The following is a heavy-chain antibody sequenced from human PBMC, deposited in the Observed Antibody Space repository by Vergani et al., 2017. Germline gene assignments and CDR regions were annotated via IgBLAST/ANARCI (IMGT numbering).Heavy chain of an antibody. V-gene: IGHV4-30-4*01. D-gene: IGHD3-22*01. Sequence: QVQLQESGPGLVTPSQTLSLTCTVSGGSISSGDYYWSWIRQPPGKGLEWIGYIYYSGSTYYNPSLKSRVTISVDTSKNQFSLKLSSVTAADTSVYYCARVRRDDSSGYYYYYGMDVWCQGTTVTVSS. CDR2: IYYSGST. CDR3: ARVRRDDSSGYYYYYGMDV. J-gene: IGHJ6*02. CDR1: GGSISSGDYY.